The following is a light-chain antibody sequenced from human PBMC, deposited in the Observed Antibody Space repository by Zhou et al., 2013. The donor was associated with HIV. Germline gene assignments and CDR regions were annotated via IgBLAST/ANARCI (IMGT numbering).Light chain of an antibody. Sequence: DIQMTQSPSSLSASVRDRVTITCRASQHINNFLNWYQQKPGKAPRLLIYAASSLQSGVPSRFSGSGSGTAFTLNINSLQPEDFATYYCQQTYNTPWTFGQGTTVE. V-gene: IGKV1-39*01. CDR3: QQTYNTPWT. CDR1: QHINNF. CDR2: AAS. J-gene: IGKJ1*01.